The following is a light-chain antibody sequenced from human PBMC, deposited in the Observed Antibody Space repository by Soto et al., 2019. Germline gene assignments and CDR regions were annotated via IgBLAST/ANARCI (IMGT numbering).Light chain of an antibody. V-gene: IGKV3-20*01. CDR3: QQHGHSPIT. CDR1: QSVSSIY. Sequence: LTQSPGTRAMSSGERATLSCRASQSVSSIYLAWYQQKPGQAPRLLIYGTSSRATGIPDRFSGSGSGTDFSLTISRLQPEDFAAYYCQQHGHSPITFGQGTRLEIK. J-gene: IGKJ5*01. CDR2: GTS.